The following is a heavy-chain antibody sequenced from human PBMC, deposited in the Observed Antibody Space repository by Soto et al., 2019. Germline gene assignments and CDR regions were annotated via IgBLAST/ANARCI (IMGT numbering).Heavy chain of an antibody. V-gene: IGHV4-59*01. CDR2: IYYSGST. J-gene: IGHJ6*02. D-gene: IGHD6-19*01. CDR3: AREKVDIGVSGTHYYYGMDV. Sequence: QVQLQESGPGLVKPSETLSLTCTVSGGSISNYYWSWIRQPPGKGLEWIGYIYYSGSTNYNPSLKSRVTISVDTSKNQFSLKLSSVTAADTAVYYCAREKVDIGVSGTHYYYGMDVWGQGTTVTVSS. CDR1: GGSISNYY.